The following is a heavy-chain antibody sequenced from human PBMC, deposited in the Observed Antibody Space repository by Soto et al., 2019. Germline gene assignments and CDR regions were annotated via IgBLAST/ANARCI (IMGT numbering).Heavy chain of an antibody. CDR3: ARAKYDILAGYVLYYYYYGMDV. CDR1: GGTFSSYA. J-gene: IGHJ6*02. V-gene: IGHV1-69*06. Sequence: QVQLVQSGAEVKKPGSSVKVSCKASGGTFSSYAISWVRQAPGQGLEWMGWIIPIFGTANYAQKFQGRVTITADKSTSTAYMELSSLRSEDTAVYYCARAKYDILAGYVLYYYYYGMDVWGQGTTVTVSS. D-gene: IGHD3-9*01. CDR2: IIPIFGTA.